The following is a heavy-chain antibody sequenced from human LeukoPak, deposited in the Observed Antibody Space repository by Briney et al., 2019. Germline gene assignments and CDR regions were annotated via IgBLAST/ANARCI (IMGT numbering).Heavy chain of an antibody. V-gene: IGHV3-23*01. CDR3: AKGSIADYDFWSGYYTHYFDY. CDR1: GFTFSSYA. J-gene: IGHJ4*02. CDR2: ISGSGGST. Sequence: GGSLRLSCAASGFTFSSYAMSWVRQAPRKGLEWVSAISGSGGSTYYADSVKGRFTISRDNSKNTLYLQMNSLRAEDTAVYYCAKGSIADYDFWSGYYTHYFDYWGQGTLVTVSS. D-gene: IGHD3-3*01.